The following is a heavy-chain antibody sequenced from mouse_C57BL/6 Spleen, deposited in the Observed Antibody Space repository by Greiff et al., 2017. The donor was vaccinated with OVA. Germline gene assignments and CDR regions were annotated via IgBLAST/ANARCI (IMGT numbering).Heavy chain of an antibody. CDR2: IYPSDSET. CDR3: ARGADGYLYYFDY. Sequence: QVQLKQPGAELVRPGSSVKLSCKASGYTFTSYWMDWVKQRPGQGLEWIGNIYPSDSETHYNQKFKDKATLTVDKSSSTAYMQLSSLTSEDSAVYYCARGADGYLYYFDYWGQGTTLTVSS. J-gene: IGHJ2*01. CDR1: GYTFTSYW. D-gene: IGHD2-3*01. V-gene: IGHV1-61*01.